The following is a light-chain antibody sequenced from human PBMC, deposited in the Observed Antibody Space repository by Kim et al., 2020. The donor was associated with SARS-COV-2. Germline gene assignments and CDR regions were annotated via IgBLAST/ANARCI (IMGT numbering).Light chain of an antibody. CDR1: NIGSKS. J-gene: IGLJ1*01. CDR2: YDS. V-gene: IGLV3-21*04. Sequence: VAPGKTSRITCGGNNIGSKSVHWYQQKPGQAPVLVIYYDSDRPSGIPERFSGSNSGNTATLTISRVEAGDEADYYCQVWDSSSDHVFGTGTKVTVL. CDR3: QVWDSSSDHV.